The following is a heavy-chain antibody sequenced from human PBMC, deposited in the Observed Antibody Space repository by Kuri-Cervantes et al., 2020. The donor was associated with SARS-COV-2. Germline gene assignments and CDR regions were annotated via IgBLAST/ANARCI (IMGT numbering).Heavy chain of an antibody. CDR1: GGTFSSYA. Sequence: SVKVSCRASGGTFSSYAISWVRQAPGQGLEWMGGIIPIFGTANYAQKFQGRVTITADESTSTAYMELSSLRSEDTAVYYCARDVGFGYSYGHSYGMNVWGQGTTVTVSS. J-gene: IGHJ6*02. CDR2: IIPIFGTA. D-gene: IGHD5-18*01. CDR3: ARDVGFGYSYGHSYGMNV. V-gene: IGHV1-69*13.